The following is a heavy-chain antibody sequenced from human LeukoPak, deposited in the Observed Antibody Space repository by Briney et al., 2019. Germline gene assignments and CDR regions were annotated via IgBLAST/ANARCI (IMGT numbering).Heavy chain of an antibody. D-gene: IGHD3-22*01. CDR3: TNSITMIVVVTLVY. V-gene: IGHV3-15*01. CDR1: GFTFSNAW. CDR2: IKSKTDGGTT. Sequence: GGSLRLSCAASGFTFSNAWMSWVCQAPGKGLEWVGRIKSKTDGGTTDYAAPVKGRFTISRDDSKNTLYLQMNSLKTEDTAVYYCTNSITMIVVVTLVYWGQGTLVTVSS. J-gene: IGHJ4*02.